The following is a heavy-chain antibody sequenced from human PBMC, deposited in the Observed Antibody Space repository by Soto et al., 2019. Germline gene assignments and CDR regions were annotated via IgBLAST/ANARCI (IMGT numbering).Heavy chain of an antibody. CDR2: ISYDGSNK. Sequence: QVQLVESGGGVVQLGRSLRLSCAASGFTFSSYGMHWVRQAPGKGLEWVGIISYDGSNKYYADSVKGRFTISRDNSKNTLYLQMNSLRAEDTAVYYCAKDGDSYYDFWSGYSPFDYWGQGTLVTVSS. V-gene: IGHV3-30*18. J-gene: IGHJ4*02. D-gene: IGHD3-3*01. CDR3: AKDGDSYYDFWSGYSPFDY. CDR1: GFTFSSYG.